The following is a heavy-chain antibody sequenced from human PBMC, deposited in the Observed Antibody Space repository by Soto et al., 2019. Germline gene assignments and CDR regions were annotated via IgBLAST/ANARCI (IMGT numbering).Heavy chain of an antibody. V-gene: IGHV4-59*01. J-gene: IGHJ4*02. D-gene: IGHD2-2*03. CDR3: AREGNLGRWIQPLDS. CDR2: IHYNGNT. CDR1: GDSISSYS. Sequence: SETLSLTCTVSGDSISSYSWGWIRQPPGKGLEWIGNIHYNGNTKYSPSLKGRVTMSVDTSKNHFSLKLISVTTADTAVYFCAREGNLGRWIQPLDSWGQGTLVTVS.